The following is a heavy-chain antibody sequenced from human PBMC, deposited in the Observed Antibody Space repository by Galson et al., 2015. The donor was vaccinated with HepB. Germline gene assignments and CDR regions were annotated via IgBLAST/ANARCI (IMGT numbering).Heavy chain of an antibody. D-gene: IGHD3-10*01. CDR3: ARDLYENYYGSGSS. CDR1: GFTFSSYA. CDR2: ISYDGSNK. Sequence: SLRLSCAASGFTFSSYAMHWVRQAPGKGLEWVAVISYDGSNKYYADSVKGRFTISRDNSKNTLYLQMNSLRAEDTAVYYCARDLYENYYGSGSSWGQGTQVTVSS. V-gene: IGHV3-30-3*01. J-gene: IGHJ5*02.